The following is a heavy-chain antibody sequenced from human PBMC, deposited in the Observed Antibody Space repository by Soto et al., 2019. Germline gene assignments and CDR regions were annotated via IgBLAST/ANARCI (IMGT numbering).Heavy chain of an antibody. Sequence: QVQLVQSGAEVKKPGASVKVSCKASGYTFSNYGISWVRQGPGQGLEWMGWISGYNGNTHYEEKVQDRIKMTTDTSTSTTYLELGSLRTDDTAVYFCARDPGFGFGYSYAFAMGVCGQGTTVTVSS. D-gene: IGHD5-18*01. J-gene: IGHJ6*02. CDR2: ISGYNGNT. CDR3: ARDPGFGFGYSYAFAMGV. CDR1: GYTFSNYG. V-gene: IGHV1-18*01.